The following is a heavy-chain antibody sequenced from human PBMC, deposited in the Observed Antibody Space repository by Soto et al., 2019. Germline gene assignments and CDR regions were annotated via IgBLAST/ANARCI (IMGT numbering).Heavy chain of an antibody. Sequence: SETLSLTCAVSGGSISRGGYSWSWIRQPPGKGLEWIGYIYHSGSTYYNPSLKSRVTISVDRSKNQFSLKLSSVTAADTAVYYCARGQYSYGTDYWCQGTLVTVFS. CDR1: GGSISRGGYS. D-gene: IGHD5-18*01. V-gene: IGHV4-30-2*01. CDR3: ARGQYSYGTDY. CDR2: IYHSGST. J-gene: IGHJ4*02.